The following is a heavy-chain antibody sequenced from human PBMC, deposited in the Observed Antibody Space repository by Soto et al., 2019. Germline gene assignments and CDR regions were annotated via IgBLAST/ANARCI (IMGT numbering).Heavy chain of an antibody. D-gene: IGHD1-26*01. J-gene: IGHJ4*02. CDR3: AKTWGLQSVFDY. V-gene: IGHV1-24*01. Sequence: ASVKVSCKVSGYTLTELSMHWVRQAPGKGLEWMGGFDPEDGETIYAQKFQGRVTMTEDTSTDTAYMELSSLRSEDTAVYYCAKTWGLQSVFDYWGQGTLVTVSS. CDR1: GYTLTELS. CDR2: FDPEDGET.